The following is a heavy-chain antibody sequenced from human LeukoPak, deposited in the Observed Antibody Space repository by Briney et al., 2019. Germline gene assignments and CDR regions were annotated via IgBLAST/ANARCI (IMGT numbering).Heavy chain of an antibody. V-gene: IGHV3-30*02. Sequence: PGGALRLSCAASGFTFGSYGMHWVRPAPGQGGGGGGFLRYDGSNKYYADPVKGRFTISRDNSKNTLYLQMNSLRAEDTAVYYCAKDRIPPPAGSGGSDYWGQGTLVTVSS. CDR2: LRYDGSNK. CDR1: GFTFGSYG. CDR3: AKDRIPPPAGSGGSDY. D-gene: IGHD4-23*01. J-gene: IGHJ4*02.